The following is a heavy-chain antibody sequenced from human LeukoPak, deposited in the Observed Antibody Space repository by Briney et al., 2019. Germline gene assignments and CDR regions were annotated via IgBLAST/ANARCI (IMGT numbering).Heavy chain of an antibody. V-gene: IGHV4-39*01. J-gene: IGHJ4*02. CDR1: GGSISSSSYY. CDR2: IYYSGST. CDR3: ARRTRAWSGYYGGFDY. Sequence: SETLSLTCTVSGGSISSSSYYWGWIRQPPGKGLEWIGSIYYSGSTYYNPSLKSRVTISVDTSKNQFSLKLSSVTAADTAVYYCARRTRAWSGYYGGFDYWGQGTLVTASS. D-gene: IGHD3-3*01.